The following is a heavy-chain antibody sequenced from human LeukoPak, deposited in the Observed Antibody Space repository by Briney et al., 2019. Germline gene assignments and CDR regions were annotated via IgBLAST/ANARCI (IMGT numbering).Heavy chain of an antibody. D-gene: IGHD3-10*01. V-gene: IGHV4-34*01. CDR1: GGSFSGYY. CDR3: ARDRSSGSYRYYYYGMDV. CDR2: ISHSGST. Sequence: SETLSLTCAVYGGSFSGYYWSWIRQPPGKGLEWIGEISHSGSTNYNPSLKSRVTISVDTSKNQFSLRLSSVTAADTAVYYCARDRSSGSYRYYYYGMDVWGQGTTVTVSS. J-gene: IGHJ6*02.